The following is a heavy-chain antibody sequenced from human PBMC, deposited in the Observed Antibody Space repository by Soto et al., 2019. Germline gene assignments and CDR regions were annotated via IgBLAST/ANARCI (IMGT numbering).Heavy chain of an antibody. Sequence: SETLSLTCTVSGDSISTYYWSWIRQPPGGTLEWIGYIYASGATTYNPSLESRVTMSVDMPNNEFSLELTSLTAAETAVYYCARSHSFDGSIYHHHCDFWGQGTMVTVYS. J-gene: IGHJ4*02. D-gene: IGHD3-10*01. CDR3: ARSHSFDGSIYHHHCDF. CDR1: GDSISTYY. V-gene: IGHV4-59*01. CDR2: IYASGAT.